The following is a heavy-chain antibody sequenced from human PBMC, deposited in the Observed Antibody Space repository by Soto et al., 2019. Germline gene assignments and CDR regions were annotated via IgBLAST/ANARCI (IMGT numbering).Heavy chain of an antibody. D-gene: IGHD3-10*01. Sequence: GESLKISCKGSGYSFTTYWIAWVRQMPGKGLEWVGIIYPGDSDTRYSPSFEGHVTISVDKSISTAFLQWNSLKASDNAIYYCARHSTSAPKDYWGQGTLVTVS. J-gene: IGHJ4*01. CDR1: GYSFTTYW. V-gene: IGHV5-51*01. CDR3: ARHSTSAPKDY. CDR2: IYPGDSDT.